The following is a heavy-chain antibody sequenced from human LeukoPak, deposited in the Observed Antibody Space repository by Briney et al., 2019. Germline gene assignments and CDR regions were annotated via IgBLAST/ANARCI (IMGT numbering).Heavy chain of an antibody. V-gene: IGHV4-34*01. J-gene: IGHJ4*02. CDR3: ARVRITIFGVVTNHDFDY. CDR1: GGSFSGYY. Sequence: NPSETLSLTCAVYGGSFSGYYWSWIRQPPGKGLEWIGEINHSGSTNYNPSLKSRVTISVDTSKNQFSLKLSSVTAADTAVYYCARVRITIFGVVTNHDFDYWGQGTLVTLSS. D-gene: IGHD3-3*01. CDR2: INHSGST.